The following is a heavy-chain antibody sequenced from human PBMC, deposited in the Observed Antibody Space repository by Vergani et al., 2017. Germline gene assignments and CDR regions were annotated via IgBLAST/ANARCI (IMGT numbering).Heavy chain of an antibody. V-gene: IGHV4-30-2*01. CDR1: GGSISSGGYS. D-gene: IGHD3-22*01. CDR2: IYQSGST. J-gene: IGHJ6*03. Sequence: QLQLQESGSGLVKPSQTLSLTCAVSGGSISSGGYSWSWIRQPPGKGLEWIGYIYQSGSTYYNPSLKSRVTISVDRSKNQFSLKLSSVTAADTAVYYCAGASGYYYRTDPYYGYVDVWGKGTTVTVSS. CDR3: AGASGYYYRTDPYYGYVDV.